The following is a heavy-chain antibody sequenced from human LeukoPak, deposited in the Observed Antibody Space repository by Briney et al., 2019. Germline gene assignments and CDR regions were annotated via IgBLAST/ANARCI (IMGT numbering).Heavy chain of an antibody. CDR3: ARRYHYDFWSGYDF. V-gene: IGHV1-69*05. J-gene: IGHJ4*02. CDR1: GGTFSSYA. CDR2: IIPIFGTA. Sequence: GASVKVSCKASGGTFSSYAISWVRQAPGQGLEWMGGIIPIFGTANYAQKFQGRVTITRNTSISTAYMELSSLRSEDTAVYYCARRYHYDFWSGYDFWGQGTLVTVSS. D-gene: IGHD3-3*01.